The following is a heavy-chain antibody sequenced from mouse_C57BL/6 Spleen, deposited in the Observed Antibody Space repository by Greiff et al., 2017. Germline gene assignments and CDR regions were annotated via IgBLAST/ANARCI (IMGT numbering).Heavy chain of an antibody. V-gene: IGHV14-3*01. J-gene: IGHJ2*01. Sequence: EVQLQQSVAELVRPGASVKLSCTASGFNFKNTYMHWVKQRPEQGLEWIGRIDPANGNTKYAPKFQGKATLTADTSSNTAYLQLSSLTSEDTAIYYCAITTVDGYYFDYWGQGTTLTVSS. CDR1: GFNFKNTY. CDR2: IDPANGNT. CDR3: AITTVDGYYFDY. D-gene: IGHD1-1*01.